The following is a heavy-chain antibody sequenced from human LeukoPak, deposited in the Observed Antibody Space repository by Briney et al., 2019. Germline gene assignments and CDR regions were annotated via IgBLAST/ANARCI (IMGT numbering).Heavy chain of an antibody. V-gene: IGHV3-72*01. CDR3: TRIPLPVGPHDY. J-gene: IGHJ4*02. CDR2: ITSKADSYTT. D-gene: IGHD1-26*01. Sequence: GGSLRLSCTGSGFPFTDHNMDWVRQAPGKGLEWVGRITSKADSYTTEYATSVKGRFTVSGNTLKNSLYLQMNSLKTEDTAVYYCTRIPLPVGPHDYWGQGTLVTVSS. CDR1: GFPFTDHN.